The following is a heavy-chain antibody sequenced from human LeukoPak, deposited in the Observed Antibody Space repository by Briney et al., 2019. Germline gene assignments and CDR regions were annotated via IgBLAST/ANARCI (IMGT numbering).Heavy chain of an antibody. D-gene: IGHD2-2*01. Sequence: GGSLRLSCAASGFTFSGSAMHWVCQASGKGLEWVGRIRSKANSYATAYAASVKGRFTISRDDSKNTAYLQMNSLKTEDTAVYYCEVVVPAATSPGAFDTWGQGTMVTVSS. CDR1: GFTFSGSA. V-gene: IGHV3-73*01. CDR3: EVVVPAATSPGAFDT. J-gene: IGHJ3*02. CDR2: IRSKANSYAT.